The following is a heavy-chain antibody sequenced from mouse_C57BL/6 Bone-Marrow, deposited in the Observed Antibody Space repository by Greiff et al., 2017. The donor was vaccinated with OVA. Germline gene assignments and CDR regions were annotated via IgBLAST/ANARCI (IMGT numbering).Heavy chain of an antibody. J-gene: IGHJ4*01. Sequence: EVQLQQSGPELVKPGASVKIPCKASGYTFTDYNMDWVKQSHGKSLEWIGDINPNNGGTIYNQKFKGKATLTVDKSSSTAYMELRSLTSEDTAVYYCATNWDERAYAMDYWGQGTSVTVSS. D-gene: IGHD4-1*01. CDR3: ATNWDERAYAMDY. CDR1: GYTFTDYN. CDR2: INPNNGGT. V-gene: IGHV1-18*01.